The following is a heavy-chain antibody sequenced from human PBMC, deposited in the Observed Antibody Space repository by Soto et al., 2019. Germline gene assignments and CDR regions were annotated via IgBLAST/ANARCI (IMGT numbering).Heavy chain of an antibody. Sequence: ASVKVSCKASGYTFTSYDINWVRQATGQGLEWMGWMNPNSGNTGYAQKFQGRVTMTRNTSISKAYMELSSLRSEDTAVYYCARGGSVDSPMKLRYMDVWGKGTTVTVSS. CDR3: ARGGSVDSPMKLRYMDV. CDR1: GYTFTSYD. J-gene: IGHJ6*03. V-gene: IGHV1-8*01. D-gene: IGHD3-22*01. CDR2: MNPNSGNT.